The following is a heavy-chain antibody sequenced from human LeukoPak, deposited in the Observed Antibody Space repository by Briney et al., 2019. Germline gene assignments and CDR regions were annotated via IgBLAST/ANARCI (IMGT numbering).Heavy chain of an antibody. D-gene: IGHD6-6*01. J-gene: IGHJ4*02. Sequence: GGSLRLSCAASGFTFSSYWMSWVRQAPGKGLEWVANIKQDGSEKYYVDSVKGRFTISRDNAKNSLYLQMNSLRAEDTAVYYCARRRQLARSYYFDYWGQGTLVTVSP. V-gene: IGHV3-7*01. CDR3: ARRRQLARSYYFDY. CDR2: IKQDGSEK. CDR1: GFTFSSYW.